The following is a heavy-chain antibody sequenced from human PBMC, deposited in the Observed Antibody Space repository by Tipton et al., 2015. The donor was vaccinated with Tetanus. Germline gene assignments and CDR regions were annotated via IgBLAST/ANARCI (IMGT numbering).Heavy chain of an antibody. Sequence: QLVQSGGEVKKPGESLKISRKGSGYIFNNYWIGWVRQKPGKGLEWMGIIYPGDSDTRYSPSFQGPVTISVDKSINTAYLQWSSLKASDTSMFYCARAHCTDGVCNFDFWGQGALVTVAS. CDR2: IYPGDSDT. V-gene: IGHV5-51*01. CDR3: ARAHCTDGVCNFDF. J-gene: IGHJ4*02. CDR1: GYIFNNYW. D-gene: IGHD2-8*01.